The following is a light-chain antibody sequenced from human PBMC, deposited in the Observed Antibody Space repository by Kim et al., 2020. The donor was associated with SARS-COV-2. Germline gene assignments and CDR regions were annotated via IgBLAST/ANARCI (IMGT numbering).Light chain of an antibody. CDR2: TAS. J-gene: IGKJ1*01. Sequence: PGETATLSCRASQIVGNNYLAWYHQKPGQAPRLLIHTASIRATGIPDRFRGSGSGTDFTLTISRLEPEDFAVFYCHQHAAAPWTFGQGTKLEI. CDR3: HQHAAAPWT. CDR1: QIVGNNY. V-gene: IGKV3-20*01.